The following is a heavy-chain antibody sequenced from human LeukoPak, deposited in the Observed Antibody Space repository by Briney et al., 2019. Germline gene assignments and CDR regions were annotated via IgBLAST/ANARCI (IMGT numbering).Heavy chain of an antibody. J-gene: IGHJ3*02. V-gene: IGHV4-59*01. CDR1: GGSISSYY. CDR2: IYYSGST. D-gene: IGHD4/OR15-4a*01. CDR3: ARTDYAVAFDI. Sequence: SETLSLTCTVSGGSISSYYWSWIRQPPGKGLEWIGYIYYSGSTNYNPSLKSRVTISVDTSKNQFSLKLSSVAAADTAVYYCARTDYAVAFDIWGQGTMVTVSS.